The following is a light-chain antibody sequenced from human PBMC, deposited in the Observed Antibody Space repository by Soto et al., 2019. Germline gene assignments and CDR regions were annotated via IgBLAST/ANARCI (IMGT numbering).Light chain of an antibody. CDR3: QSFDSRLNGPV. V-gene: IGLV1-40*01. CDR2: GNN. CDR1: SSNIGAGYD. Sequence: QSVLTQPPSVSGAPGQRVTISCTGSSSNIGAGYDVHWYQHLPGTAPKLLIYGNNNRPSGVPDRFSGSKSGTSASLGITGLQAEDEADYYCQSFDSRLNGPVFGGGTQLTVL. J-gene: IGLJ3*02.